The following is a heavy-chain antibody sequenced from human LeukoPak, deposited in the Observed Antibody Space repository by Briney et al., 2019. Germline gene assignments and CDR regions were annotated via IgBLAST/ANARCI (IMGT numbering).Heavy chain of an antibody. J-gene: IGHJ6*03. CDR1: GFTFNNYA. Sequence: GRSLKLSCAASGFTFNNYAMHWVRQAPGKGLEWVALISYDGSNKYYTDSVKGRFTISRDNSKNTLYLQMNSLRAEDTAVYYCAKGRGWEASYYYYYMDVWGKGTTVTISS. V-gene: IGHV3-30*04. CDR3: AKGRGWEASYYYYYMDV. D-gene: IGHD1-26*01. CDR2: ISYDGSNK.